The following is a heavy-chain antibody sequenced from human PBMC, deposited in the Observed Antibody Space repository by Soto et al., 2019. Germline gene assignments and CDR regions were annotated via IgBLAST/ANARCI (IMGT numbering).Heavy chain of an antibody. J-gene: IGHJ5*02. Sequence: ASVKVSCKASGYTFTSYASHWVRQAPGQRLEWMGWINAGNGNTKYSQKCQGRVTITRDTSASTAYMELSSMRSEDTAVSYWARAPLASCAWFDPWGQGTLVTAS. V-gene: IGHV1-3*01. CDR3: ARAPLASCAWFDP. D-gene: IGHD3-3*02. CDR2: INAGNGNT. CDR1: GYTFTSYA.